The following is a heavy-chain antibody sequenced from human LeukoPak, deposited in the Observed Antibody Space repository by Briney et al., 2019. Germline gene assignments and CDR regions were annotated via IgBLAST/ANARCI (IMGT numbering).Heavy chain of an antibody. CDR3: AKDEGWYQLGYYMDV. J-gene: IGHJ6*03. D-gene: IGHD2-2*01. CDR2: ISYDGINK. V-gene: IGHV3-30*04. CDR1: GFTFSSYA. Sequence: PGGSLRLSCAASGFTFSSYAIHWVRQAPGKGLQWVAVISYDGINKYYADSVKGRFTISRDNSKNTLYLQMNSLRAEDTAVYYCAKDEGWYQLGYYMDVWGKGTTVTVSS.